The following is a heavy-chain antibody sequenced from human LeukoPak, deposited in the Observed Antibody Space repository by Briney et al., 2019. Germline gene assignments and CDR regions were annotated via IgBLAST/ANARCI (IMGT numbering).Heavy chain of an antibody. CDR1: GGSISSGDYY. Sequence: SETLSLTCTVSGGSISSGDYYWSWIRQPPGKGLEWIGYIYYSGSTYYNPSLKSRVTISVDTSKNQFSLKLSSVTAADTAVYYCARDSRVVPAEEYYYYGMDVWGQGTTVTVSS. D-gene: IGHD2-2*01. CDR3: ARDSRVVPAEEYYYYGMDV. J-gene: IGHJ6*02. CDR2: IYYSGST. V-gene: IGHV4-30-4*01.